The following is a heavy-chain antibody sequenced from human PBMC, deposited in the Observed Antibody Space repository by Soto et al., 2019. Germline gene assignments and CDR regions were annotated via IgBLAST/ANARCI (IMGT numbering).Heavy chain of an antibody. V-gene: IGHV3-23*01. CDR2: ISGSGGST. J-gene: IGHJ6*03. D-gene: IGHD3-16*02. CDR1: GFTFSSYA. CDR3: AKSGYYDYIWGSYRPYYMDV. Sequence: GGSLRLSCAASGFTFSSYAMSWVRQAPEKELEWVSAISGSGGSTYYADSVKGRFTITRDNSKNTMYVQMNSLRAEDTAVYYCAKSGYYDYIWGSYRPYYMDVWGKGTTVTVSS.